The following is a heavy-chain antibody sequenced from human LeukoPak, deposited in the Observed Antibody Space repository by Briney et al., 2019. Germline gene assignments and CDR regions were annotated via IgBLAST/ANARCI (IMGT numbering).Heavy chain of an antibody. V-gene: IGHV3-74*01. Sequence: GGSLRLSCVASGFTFSDFWMHWVRQAPGKGPEWLSRTSKDGSDTFYADVAKGRFTASRDNAKNTVYLQVTNVRPEDTALYHCARGGYSGSYYRFSWGQGTLVAVAS. J-gene: IGHJ4*02. D-gene: IGHD6-25*01. CDR3: ARGGYSGSYYRFS. CDR2: TSKDGSDT. CDR1: GFTFSDFW.